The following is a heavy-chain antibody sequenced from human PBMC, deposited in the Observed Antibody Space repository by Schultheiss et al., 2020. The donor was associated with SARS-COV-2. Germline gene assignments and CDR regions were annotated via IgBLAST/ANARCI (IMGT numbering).Heavy chain of an antibody. J-gene: IGHJ4*02. CDR3: ARALVVVISPLDY. CDR2: INPNSGGT. CDR1: GYTFTSYG. V-gene: IGHV1-18*01. D-gene: IGHD3-22*01. Sequence: ASVKVSCKASGYTFTSYGISWVRQAPGQGLEWMGWINPNSGGTNYAQKLQGRVTMTTDTSTSTAYMELRSLRSDDTAVYYCARALVVVISPLDYWGQGTLVTGSS.